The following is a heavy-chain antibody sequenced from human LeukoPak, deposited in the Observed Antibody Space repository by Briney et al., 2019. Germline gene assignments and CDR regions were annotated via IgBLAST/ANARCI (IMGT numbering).Heavy chain of an antibody. V-gene: IGHV4-30-4*01. CDR2: IYHSGAT. J-gene: IGHJ4*02. CDR3: ARAPNY. Sequence: SETLSLTCTVSGGSISSGDYYWSWIRQPPGKGLEWIGYIYHSGATYYNSSLRSRVTMSIDTSENHFSLDLRSVTAADTAVYYCARAPNYWGQGTLVTVSS. CDR1: GGSISSGDYY.